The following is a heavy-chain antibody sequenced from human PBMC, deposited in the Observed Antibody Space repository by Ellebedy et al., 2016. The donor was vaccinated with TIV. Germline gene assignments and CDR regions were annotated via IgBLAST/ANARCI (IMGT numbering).Heavy chain of an antibody. D-gene: IGHD3-9*01. CDR1: GYTFTNFG. CDR2: IIPIFGTT. Sequence: SVKVSXKASGYTFTNFGISWVRQAPGQGLEWMGGIIPIFGTTKYAQKFQGRVTITADESTSTAYMELSSLRSEDTAVYYCARRYFDWLWLDFWGQGTLVTVSS. CDR3: ARRYFDWLWLDF. J-gene: IGHJ4*02. V-gene: IGHV1-69*13.